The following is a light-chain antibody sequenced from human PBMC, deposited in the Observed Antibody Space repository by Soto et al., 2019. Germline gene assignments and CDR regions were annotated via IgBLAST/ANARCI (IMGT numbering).Light chain of an antibody. J-gene: IGKJ2*01. CDR2: TSG. CDR3: QQTYSTPYT. CDR1: QRITTY. V-gene: IGKV1-39*01. Sequence: IQMTQSPSSLSASVGDRVTITCRASQRITTYLNWYQQKPGEAPKLLISTSGTLQRGVPSRFSGRWSGTAFTLTITALRPEDFATYFCQQTYSTPYTFGQGTKLEIK.